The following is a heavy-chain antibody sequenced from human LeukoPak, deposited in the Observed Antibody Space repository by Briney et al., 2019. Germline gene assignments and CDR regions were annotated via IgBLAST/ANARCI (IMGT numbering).Heavy chain of an antibody. Sequence: SETLSLTCAVYGGSFSGYYWSWIRQPPGKWLEWIGEINHSGSTNYNPSLKSRVPISVDTSKNQFSLKLSSVTAADTAVYCCAREVYDSSGYYQGGWFDPWGQGTLVTVSS. CDR2: INHSGST. CDR3: AREVYDSSGYYQGGWFDP. J-gene: IGHJ5*02. V-gene: IGHV4-34*01. D-gene: IGHD3-22*01. CDR1: GGSFSGYY.